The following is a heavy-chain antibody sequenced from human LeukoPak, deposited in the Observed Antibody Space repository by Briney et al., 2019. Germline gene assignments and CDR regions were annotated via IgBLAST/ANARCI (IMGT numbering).Heavy chain of an antibody. J-gene: IGHJ4*02. CDR3: VRGTGY. V-gene: IGHV3-64D*06. CDR2: ISSNGANT. CDR1: GCTFSTYV. Sequence: PGGSLRLSCSASGCTFSTYVMHWVRQAPGQGLEYVSAISSNGANTYYADSVKGRFTISRDNSKNTLYLQMSSLRADDTAVYYCVRGTGYWGQGTLVTVSS.